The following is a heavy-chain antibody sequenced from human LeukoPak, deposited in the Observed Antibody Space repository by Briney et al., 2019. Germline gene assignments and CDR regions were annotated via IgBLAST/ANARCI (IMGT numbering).Heavy chain of an antibody. CDR3: ARGGSYYYDSSGYEDDYMDV. CDR2: ISSSSSYI. V-gene: IGHV3-21*01. D-gene: IGHD3-22*01. Sequence: PGGSLRLSCAASGFTFSSYSMNWVRQAPGKGLEWVSSISSSSSYIYYADSVKGRFTISRDNAKNSLYLQMNSLRAEDTAVYYCARGGSYYYDSSGYEDDYMDVWGKGTTVTVSS. CDR1: GFTFSSYS. J-gene: IGHJ6*03.